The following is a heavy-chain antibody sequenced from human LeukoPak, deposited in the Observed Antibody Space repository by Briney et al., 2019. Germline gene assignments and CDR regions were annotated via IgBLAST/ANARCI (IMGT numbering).Heavy chain of an antibody. Sequence: ASVKVSCKASGYTFTGYYMHWVRQAPGQGPEWMGMINPRGGSANYARKVQGRVTMTRDTSTSTLYMEMSSLRSEDTAVYYCARGLSMLIVGNQYYFDHWGQGTLVSVSS. V-gene: IGHV1-46*01. J-gene: IGHJ4*02. CDR1: GYTFTGYY. CDR3: ARGLSMLIVGNQYYFDH. CDR2: INPRGGSA. D-gene: IGHD3-22*01.